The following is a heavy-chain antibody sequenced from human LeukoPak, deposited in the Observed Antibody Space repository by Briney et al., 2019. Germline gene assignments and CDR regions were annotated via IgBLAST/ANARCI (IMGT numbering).Heavy chain of an antibody. CDR2: ISYDGSNK. CDR3: AKDGRSSYYGSGSYYKPPTYYYGMDV. J-gene: IGHJ6*02. D-gene: IGHD3-10*01. CDR1: GFTFSSYG. V-gene: IGHV3-30*18. Sequence: PGRSLRLSCAASGFTFSSYGMHWVRQAPGKGLEWVAVISYDGSNKYYADSVKGRFTISRDNSKNTLYLQMNSLRAEDTAVYYCAKDGRSSYYGSGSYYKPPTYYYGMDVWGQGTTVTVSS.